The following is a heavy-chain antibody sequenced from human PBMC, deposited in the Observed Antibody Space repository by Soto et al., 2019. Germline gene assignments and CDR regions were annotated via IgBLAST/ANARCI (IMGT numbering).Heavy chain of an antibody. J-gene: IGHJ4*02. V-gene: IGHV1-18*01. CDR2: ISAYNCNS. D-gene: IGHD1-1*01. CDR1: GYTFTSYG. Sequence: ASVKVSCKASGYTFTSYGISWVRQAPGQGLEWMGWISAYNCNSNYAQKLHGRVTMTTDTSTSTAYMELRSLRFDDTAVYYCARDPNLPGTHDYWGQGTLVTVSS. CDR3: ARDPNLPGTHDY.